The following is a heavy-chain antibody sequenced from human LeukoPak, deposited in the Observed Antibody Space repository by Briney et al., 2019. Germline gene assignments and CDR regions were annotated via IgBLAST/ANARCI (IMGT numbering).Heavy chain of an antibody. CDR2: ISSSGSTI. Sequence: QPGGSLRLSCAASGFTFSSYEMNWVRQAPGKGLEWVSYISSSGSTIYYADSVKGRFTISRDNAKNSLYLQMNSLRDDDTAVYYCARSSGYQVPPGYWGQGTLVTVSS. D-gene: IGHD2-2*01. J-gene: IGHJ4*02. V-gene: IGHV3-48*03. CDR1: GFTFSSYE. CDR3: ARSSGYQVPPGY.